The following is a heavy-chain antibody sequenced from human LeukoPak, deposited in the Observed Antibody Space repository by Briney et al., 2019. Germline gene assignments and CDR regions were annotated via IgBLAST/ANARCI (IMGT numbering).Heavy chain of an antibody. CDR2: IYSSGNT. D-gene: IGHD3-10*01. J-gene: IGHJ4*02. CDR1: GFTVSTNY. V-gene: IGHV3-53*01. Sequence: PGGSLRLSCAASGFTVSTNYMSWVRQAPGKGLEWVSVIYSSGNTYSADSVKGRFTISRDNSKNTLYLQMDSLRAEDTAVYYCARDLPGGSDYWGQGALVTVSS. CDR3: ARDLPGGSDY.